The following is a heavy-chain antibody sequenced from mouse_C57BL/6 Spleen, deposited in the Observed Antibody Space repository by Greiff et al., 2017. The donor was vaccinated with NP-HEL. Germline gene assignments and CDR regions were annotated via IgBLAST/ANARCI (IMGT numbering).Heavy chain of an antibody. CDR2: IDPETGGT. D-gene: IGHD1-1*01. Sequence: QVQLQQSGAELVRPGASVTLSCKASGYTFTDYEMHWVKQTPVHGLEWIGAIDPETGGTAYNQKFKGKAILTADKSSSTAYMELRSLTSEDSAVYYCTTGYGSSYVGYWGQGTTLTVSS. CDR1: GYTFTDYE. V-gene: IGHV1-15*01. J-gene: IGHJ2*01. CDR3: TTGYGSSYVGY.